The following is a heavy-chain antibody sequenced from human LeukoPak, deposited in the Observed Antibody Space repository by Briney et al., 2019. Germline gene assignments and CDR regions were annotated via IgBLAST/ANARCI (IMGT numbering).Heavy chain of an antibody. CDR1: GGSFNGYC. Sequence: SETLSLTCVAHGGSFNGYCWRWIRQPPGKGLEWIGEIHHDGTTKYNPSLKSRVGIIVDTSTHQFSLNLTSVTAADTAVYVCARLRPNGVTRTGPSYWGQGTLVTVSS. CDR2: IHHDGTT. D-gene: IGHD2-8*01. V-gene: IGHV4-34*01. CDR3: ARLRPNGVTRTGPSY. J-gene: IGHJ4*02.